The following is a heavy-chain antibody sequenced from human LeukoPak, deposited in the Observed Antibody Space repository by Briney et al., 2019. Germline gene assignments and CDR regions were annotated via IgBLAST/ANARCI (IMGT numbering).Heavy chain of an antibody. D-gene: IGHD2-2*01. V-gene: IGHV4-4*09. CDR3: ARLSYCSSTSCYWGYYYYMDV. CDR1: GGFISSYY. Sequence: SETLSLTCTVSGGFISSYYWSWIRQPPGKGLEWIGYIYTSGSTNYNPSLKSRVTISVDTSKNQFSLKLSSVTAADTAVYYCARLSYCSSTSCYWGYYYYMDVWGKGTTVTVSS. CDR2: IYTSGST. J-gene: IGHJ6*03.